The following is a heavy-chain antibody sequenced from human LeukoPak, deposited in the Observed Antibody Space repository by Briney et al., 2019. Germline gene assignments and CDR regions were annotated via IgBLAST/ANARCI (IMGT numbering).Heavy chain of an antibody. CDR1: GFTVSSNY. CDR3: ATAAATPAY. CDR2: IYSGGST. D-gene: IGHD6-25*01. V-gene: IGHV3-53*01. Sequence: PGGSLRLSXAASGFTVSSNYMSWVRQAPGKGLEWVSVIYSGGSTNYADSVKGRFTISRDNSKDTLYLQMNSLRAEDTAVYYCATAAATPAYWGQGTLVTVSS. J-gene: IGHJ4*02.